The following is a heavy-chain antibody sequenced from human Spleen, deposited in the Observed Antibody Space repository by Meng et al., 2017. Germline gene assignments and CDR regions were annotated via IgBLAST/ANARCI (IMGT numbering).Heavy chain of an antibody. CDR1: GFTFSSYA. D-gene: IGHD6-6*01. V-gene: IGHV3-23*01. CDR2: ISGSGRNT. J-gene: IGHJ6*02. CDR3: AKDIAARPVYYGMDV. Sequence: GESLKISCAASGFTFSSYAMSWVRQAPGKGLEWVSGISGSGRNTYHADSVKGRFTISRDNSKNTLYLQMNSLRAEDTALYYCAKDIAARPVYYGMDVWGQGTTVTVSS.